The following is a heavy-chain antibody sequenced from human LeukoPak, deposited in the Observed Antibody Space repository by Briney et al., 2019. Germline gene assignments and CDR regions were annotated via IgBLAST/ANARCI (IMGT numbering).Heavy chain of an antibody. CDR2: ISSSSSTI. J-gene: IGHJ4*02. Sequence: GGSLRLSCVASGFTFSSYSMNWVRQAAGKGLEWVSYISSSSSTIYYADSVKGRFTISRNNAKNSLYLQMNSLRAEDTAVYYCAREREDSSSWYPFIAYWGQGTLVTVSS. CDR1: GFTFSSYS. V-gene: IGHV3-48*01. CDR3: AREREDSSSWYPFIAY. D-gene: IGHD6-13*01.